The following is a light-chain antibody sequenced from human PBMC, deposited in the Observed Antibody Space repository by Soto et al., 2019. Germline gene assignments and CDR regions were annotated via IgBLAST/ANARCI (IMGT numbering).Light chain of an antibody. CDR3: QQSNNTPYT. Sequence: DIQMTQSPSSLSASVGDRVTITCLASQSVNKYLNWYQQKPGKAPKLLIYAASSLQSGVPSRFSGSGSGTDFTLIISSLQPEDFATYYCQQSNNTPYTFGQGTKLEIK. J-gene: IGKJ2*01. V-gene: IGKV1-39*01. CDR2: AAS. CDR1: QSVNKY.